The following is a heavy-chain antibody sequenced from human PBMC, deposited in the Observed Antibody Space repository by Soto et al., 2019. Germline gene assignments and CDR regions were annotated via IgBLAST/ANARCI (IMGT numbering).Heavy chain of an antibody. V-gene: IGHV4-31*03. CDR2: IYYSGST. Sequence: SETLSLTCTVSGGSISSGGYYWSWIRQHPGKGLEWMGYIYYSGSTYYNPSLKSRVTISVDTSKNQFSLKLSSVTAADTAVYYCAGIAVAGTTLPDYWGQGTLVTVSS. J-gene: IGHJ4*02. CDR3: AGIAVAGTTLPDY. CDR1: GGSISSGGYY. D-gene: IGHD6-19*01.